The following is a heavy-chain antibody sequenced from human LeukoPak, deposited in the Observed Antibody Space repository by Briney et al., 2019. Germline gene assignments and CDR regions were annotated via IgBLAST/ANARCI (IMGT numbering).Heavy chain of an antibody. CDR2: ISAYNGNT. D-gene: IGHD5-12*01. J-gene: IGHJ4*02. CDR1: GYTFTSYG. V-gene: IGHV1-18*01. Sequence: ASVKVSCKASGYTFTSYGISWVRQAPGQGLEWMGWISAYNGNTNYAQKLQGRVTMTTDTSTSTAYMELRSLRSDDTAVYYCARGYSGYDEPRYRTSYYFDYWGQGTLSPSPQ. CDR3: ARGYSGYDEPRYRTSYYFDY.